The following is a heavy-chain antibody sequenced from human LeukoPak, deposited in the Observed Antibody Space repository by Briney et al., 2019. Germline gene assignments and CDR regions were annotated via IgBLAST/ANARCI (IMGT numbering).Heavy chain of an antibody. CDR1: GGSISSYY. CDR2: IYTSGST. D-gene: IGHD3-10*01. V-gene: IGHV4-4*07. J-gene: IGHJ4*02. CDR3: AREVGYYGSGSYPFDY. Sequence: SETPSLTCTVSGGSISSYYWSWIRQPAGKGLEWIGRIYTSGSTNYNPSLKSRVTMSVDTSKNQFSLKLSSVTAADTAVYYCAREVGYYGSGSYPFDYWGQGTLVTVSS.